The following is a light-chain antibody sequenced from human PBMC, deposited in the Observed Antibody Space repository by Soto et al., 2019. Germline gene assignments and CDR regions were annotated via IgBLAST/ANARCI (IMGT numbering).Light chain of an antibody. J-gene: IGLJ2*01. CDR1: SSNIGAGYD. V-gene: IGLV1-40*01. CDR2: GNT. CDR3: AAWDDALSGIL. Sequence: QSVLTQPPSMSGAPGQGVTISCTGSSSNIGAGYDVHWYQQVPGTAPKLLIYGNTNRPSGVPDRFSASKSGTSASLAISGLQAEDEADYYCAAWDDALSGILFGGGTQLTVL.